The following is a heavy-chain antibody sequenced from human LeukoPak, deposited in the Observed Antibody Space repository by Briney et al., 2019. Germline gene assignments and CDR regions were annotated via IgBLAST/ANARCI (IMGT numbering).Heavy chain of an antibody. D-gene: IGHD6-13*01. CDR1: GGTFSSYA. CDR3: ASGGAAGTRGYFDY. J-gene: IGHJ4*02. CDR2: INPSGGST. V-gene: IGHV1-46*01. Sequence: ASVKVSCKASGGTFSSYAISWVRQAPGQGLEWMGIINPSGGSTSYAQKFQGRVTMTRDTSTSTVYMELSSLRSEDTAVYYCASGGAAGTRGYFDYWGQGTLVTVSS.